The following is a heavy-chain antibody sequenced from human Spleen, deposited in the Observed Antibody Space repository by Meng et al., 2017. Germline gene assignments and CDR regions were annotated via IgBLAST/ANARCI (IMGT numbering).Heavy chain of an antibody. CDR2: IYHSGRT. D-gene: IGHD4-17*01. Sequence: QVQLQESGPGLVKPSQTLSLTCTVSGGSISSGDYYWSWIRQPPGKGLEWIGEIYHSGRTNYNPSVKSRVTMSVDKSQNQFSLKLSSVAAADTAVYYCTTLYGDSISWGQGTLVTVSS. CDR3: TTLYGDSIS. CDR1: GGSISSGDYY. V-gene: IGHV4-30-4*03. J-gene: IGHJ4*02.